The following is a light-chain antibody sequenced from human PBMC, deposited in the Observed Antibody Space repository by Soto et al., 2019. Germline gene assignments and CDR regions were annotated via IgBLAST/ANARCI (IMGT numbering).Light chain of an antibody. CDR3: SSYTISTLVV. V-gene: IGLV2-14*01. CDR2: DVS. J-gene: IGLJ2*01. CDR1: SSDVGGYNY. Sequence: QSALTQPASVSGSPGQSITISCTGTSSDVGGYNYVSWYQQHPGKAPKLMIYDVSNRPSGVSNRFSGSKSGNTASLTISGLQAADEADYYCSSYTISTLVVFGGGTKLIVL.